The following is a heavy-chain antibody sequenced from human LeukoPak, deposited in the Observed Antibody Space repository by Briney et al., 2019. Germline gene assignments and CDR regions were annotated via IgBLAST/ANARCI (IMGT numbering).Heavy chain of an antibody. CDR1: GYSISSGYY. CDR3: ARVRRTAAGSFDY. D-gene: IGHD6-13*01. J-gene: IGHJ4*02. Sequence: SETLSLTCTVSGYSISSGYYWGWIRQPPGKGLEWIGSIYHSGGTYYNPSLKSRVTISVDTSKNQFSLKLSSVTAADTAVYYCARVRRTAAGSFDYWGQGTLVTVSS. V-gene: IGHV4-38-2*02. CDR2: IYHSGGT.